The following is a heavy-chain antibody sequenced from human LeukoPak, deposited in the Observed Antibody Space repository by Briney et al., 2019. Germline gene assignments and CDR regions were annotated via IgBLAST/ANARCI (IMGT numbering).Heavy chain of an antibody. J-gene: IGHJ6*03. V-gene: IGHV3-23*01. CDR2: IGGSDGRT. D-gene: IGHD3-22*01. CDR3: AKDSSSYDWGYMDV. CDR1: GFTFSTYS. Sequence: GGSLRLSCAASGFTFSTYSMSWVRQAPGKGLEWVSLIGGSDGRTRYADSVKGRFTISRDNSKNTLYLEMNSLRAEDTAVYYCAKDSSSYDWGYMDVWGKGTTVTISS.